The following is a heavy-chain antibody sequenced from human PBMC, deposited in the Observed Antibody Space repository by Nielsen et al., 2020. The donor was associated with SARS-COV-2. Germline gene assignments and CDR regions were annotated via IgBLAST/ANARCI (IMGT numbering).Heavy chain of an antibody. J-gene: IGHJ4*02. CDR2: ISYDGSNE. Sequence: GGSLRLSCAASGFTFSNHAMHWVRQAPGKGLEWMTIISYDGSNEHYADSVKGRFTISRDFSKSTLYLQMSSLRAEDTAMYYCAKDRAIFMIYITRGGPDSWGQGTLVTVSS. D-gene: IGHD3/OR15-3a*01. V-gene: IGHV3-30*04. CDR3: AKDRAIFMIYITRGGPDS. CDR1: GFTFSNHA.